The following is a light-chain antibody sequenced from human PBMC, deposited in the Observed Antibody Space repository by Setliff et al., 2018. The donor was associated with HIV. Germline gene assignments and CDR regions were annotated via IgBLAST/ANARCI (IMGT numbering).Light chain of an antibody. V-gene: IGLV1-51*01. CDR2: DND. CDR1: SSNIGNNY. CDR3: GTWDSSLSAGV. J-gene: IGLJ2*01. Sequence: QSVLTQPPSVSAAPGQKVTISCSGSSSNIGNNYVSWYQQFPGTAPKLLIFDNDMRPSGIPARFSGSKSGTSATLGITGLQTGDEADYYCGTWDSSLSAGVFGGGTKVTVL.